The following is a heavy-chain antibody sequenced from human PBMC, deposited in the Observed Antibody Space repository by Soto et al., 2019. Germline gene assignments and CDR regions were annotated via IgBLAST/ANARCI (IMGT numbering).Heavy chain of an antibody. CDR1: GFTFSDSF. D-gene: IGHD3-22*01. J-gene: IGHJ4*02. Sequence: GGSLRLSCVVSGFTFSDSFIAWVRQAPWKGLEWLSVMSGDGRTRYALSVTGRFTISRDNSKNTLYLQMRSLRAEDAAAYYCVKWHTSNFDSLPFTGFDFWGQGTQVTVSS. V-gene: IGHV3-23*01. CDR3: VKWHTSNFDSLPFTGFDF. CDR2: MSGDGRT.